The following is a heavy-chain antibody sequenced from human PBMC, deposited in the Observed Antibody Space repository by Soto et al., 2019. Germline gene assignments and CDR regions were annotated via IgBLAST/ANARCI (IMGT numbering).Heavy chain of an antibody. CDR1: GFTFSTYG. CDR3: AKAGATVLFRMDV. CDR2: ISYDGSNK. Sequence: GGSLRLSCAASGFTFSTYGMHWVRQAPGKGLEWVAVISYDGSNKYYGDSVKGRFTVSRDNSKNTLYLQMNSLRPEDTAVYYCAKAGATVLFRMDVWGQGTTVTVSS. V-gene: IGHV3-30*18. J-gene: IGHJ6*02. D-gene: IGHD1-1*01.